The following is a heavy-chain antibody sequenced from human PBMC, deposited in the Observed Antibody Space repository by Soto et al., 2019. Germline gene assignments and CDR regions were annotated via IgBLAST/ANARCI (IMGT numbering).Heavy chain of an antibody. D-gene: IGHD1-20*01. V-gene: IGHV3-23*01. CDR2: ISGSGGST. Sequence: EVQVLDSGGGLVQPGGSLRLSCAASGFTFSNYAMSWVRQAPGKGLGWVSVISGSGGSTYYADSVTGRFTISRANSENTLSLQMNSLRAEDTAVYYCAKLPLANRYFDYWGQGNLVIVSS. CDR3: AKLPLANRYFDY. J-gene: IGHJ4*02. CDR1: GFTFSNYA.